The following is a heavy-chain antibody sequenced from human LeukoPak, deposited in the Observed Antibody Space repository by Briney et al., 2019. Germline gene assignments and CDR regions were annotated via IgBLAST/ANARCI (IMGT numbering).Heavy chain of an antibody. CDR1: GFTLSSYG. D-gene: IGHD3-16*01. V-gene: IGHV3-30*19. CDR3: ARDRFYSRGGGGYFDN. Sequence: PGRSLRLSCAASGFTLSSYGMHWVRQAPGKGLEWVAFLSYDGTNRFYADSVKGRITISRDNFNNTLSLQMNSLRPDDTAVYYCARDRFYSRGGGGYFDNWGQGTLVIVS. J-gene: IGHJ4*02. CDR2: LSYDGTNR.